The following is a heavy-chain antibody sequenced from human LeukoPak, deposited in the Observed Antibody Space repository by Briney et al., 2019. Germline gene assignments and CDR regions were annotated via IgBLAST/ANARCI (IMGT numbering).Heavy chain of an antibody. CDR3: VGNLDYDFWSGSFFGY. V-gene: IGHV3-53*01. Sequence: SGGSLRLSCAATGLTVSSNFMSWVRQAPGKGLEWVSVIYGGGSTYYADSVKGRFTISRDNSKNTLYLQMNSLRAEDTAVYYCVGNLDYDFWSGSFFGYWGQGTLVTVSS. CDR2: IYGGGST. CDR1: GLTVSSNF. J-gene: IGHJ4*02. D-gene: IGHD3-3*01.